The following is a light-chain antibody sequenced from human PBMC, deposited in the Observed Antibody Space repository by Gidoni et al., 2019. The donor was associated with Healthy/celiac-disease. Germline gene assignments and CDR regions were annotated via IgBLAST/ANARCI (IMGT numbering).Light chain of an antibody. J-gene: IGKJ4*01. CDR1: QFVLYSSNNQNY. V-gene: IGKV4-1*01. CDR2: WAS. Sequence: IVLTQSPDSLAVSLGEWATINCKASQFVLYSSNNQNYLAWYQQKPGQPPKLLIYWASTREAGVPDRFSGSGSGTEFTITISSLQAEDVAVYYCQQYYSTPLTFGGGTKVEIK. CDR3: QQYYSTPLT.